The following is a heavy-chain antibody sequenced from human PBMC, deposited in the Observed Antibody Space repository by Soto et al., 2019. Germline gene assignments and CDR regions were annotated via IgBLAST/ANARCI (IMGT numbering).Heavy chain of an antibody. J-gene: IGHJ5*02. Sequence: QLQLQESGPGLVKPSETLSLTCTVSGGSISSSSYYWGWIRQPPGKGLEWIGSIYYSGSTYYNPSRKTRVTISVDTSKNQFSLKLSSVTAADTAVYYCASPKIAFYNWFYPWGQGTLVTVSS. V-gene: IGHV4-39*01. CDR1: GGSISSSSYY. CDR3: ASPKIAFYNWFYP. CDR2: IYYSGST. D-gene: IGHD3-3*02.